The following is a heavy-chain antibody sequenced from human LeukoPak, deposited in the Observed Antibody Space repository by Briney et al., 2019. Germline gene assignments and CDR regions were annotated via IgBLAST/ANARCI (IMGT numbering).Heavy chain of an antibody. CDR3: ARMAYGDPHFYWYFDL. Sequence: SETLSLTCTVSGGSIRSYYWSRIRQAPGKELDWIGYISDSGSTNYNPSLKSRVTISEDTSKNQLSLKLSSVTAADTAVYHCARMAYGDPHFYWYFDLWGRGTLVTVSS. D-gene: IGHD4-17*01. V-gene: IGHV4-59*01. CDR2: ISDSGST. J-gene: IGHJ2*01. CDR1: GGSIRSYY.